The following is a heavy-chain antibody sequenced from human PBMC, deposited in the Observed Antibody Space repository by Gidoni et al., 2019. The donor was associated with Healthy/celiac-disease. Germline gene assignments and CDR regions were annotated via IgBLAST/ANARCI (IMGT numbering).Heavy chain of an antibody. J-gene: IGHJ6*02. D-gene: IGHD3-22*01. Sequence: QVQLVESGGGLVKPGGSLRLSCAASGFTFSDYYMRWIRQAPGKGLEWVSYISSSSSYTNYADSVKGRFTISRDNAKNSLYLQMNSLRAEDTAVYYCARVQDDRSGYYQGYYYYGMDVWGQGTTVTVSS. CDR1: GFTFSDYY. CDR3: ARVQDDRSGYYQGYYYYGMDV. V-gene: IGHV3-11*06. CDR2: ISSSSSYT.